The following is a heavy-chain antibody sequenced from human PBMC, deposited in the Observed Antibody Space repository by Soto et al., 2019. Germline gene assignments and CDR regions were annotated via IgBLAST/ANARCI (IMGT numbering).Heavy chain of an antibody. CDR1: GGSFSGYY. CDR3: ARCIRYNWNYMGNYYMDV. J-gene: IGHJ6*03. Sequence: SETLSLTCAVYGGSFSGYYWSWIRQPPGKGLEWIGEINHSGSTNYNPSLKSRVTISVDTSKNQFSLKLSSVTAADTAVYYCARCIRYNWNYMGNYYMDVWGKGTTVTVSS. CDR2: INHSGST. D-gene: IGHD1-7*01. V-gene: IGHV4-34*01.